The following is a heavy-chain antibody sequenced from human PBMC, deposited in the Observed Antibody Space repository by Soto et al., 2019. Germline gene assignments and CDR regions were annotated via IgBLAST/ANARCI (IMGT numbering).Heavy chain of an antibody. J-gene: IGHJ3*02. D-gene: IGHD3-22*01. V-gene: IGHV1-69*13. CDR1: GGTFSSYA. CDR2: IIPIFGTA. CDR3: ARENYYDSSGYEGEAFDI. Sequence: SVKVSCKASGGTFSSYAISWVRQAPGQGLEWMGGIIPIFGTANYAQKFQGRVTITADESTSTAYMELSSLRSEDTAVYYCARENYYDSSGYEGEAFDIWGQGTMVTVSS.